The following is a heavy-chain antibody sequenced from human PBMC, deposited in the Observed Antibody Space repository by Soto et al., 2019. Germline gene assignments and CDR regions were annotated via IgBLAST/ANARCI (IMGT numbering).Heavy chain of an antibody. D-gene: IGHD4-17*01. CDR3: ATKTERTSVSRY. Sequence: SGGSLRLSCAASGFTFSNAWMNWVRQAPGKGLEWVGRIKTKADGGTIDYAAPVNGRFTISRDDSKNTLYLQMNSLKIEDTAVYYCATKTERTSVSRYWGQGTLVTVSS. J-gene: IGHJ4*02. CDR2: IKTKADGGTI. V-gene: IGHV3-15*07. CDR1: GFTFSNAW.